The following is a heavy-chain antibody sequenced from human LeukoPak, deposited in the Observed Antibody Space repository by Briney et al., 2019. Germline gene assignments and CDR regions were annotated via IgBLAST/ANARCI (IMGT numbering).Heavy chain of an antibody. CDR2: IIPILGIA. CDR3: ARAADGTFVY. D-gene: IGHD6-13*01. CDR1: GGTFSSYA. V-gene: IGHV1-69*04. J-gene: IGHJ4*02. Sequence: ASVKVSCKASGGTFSSYAISWVRQAPGQRLEWMGRIIPILGIANYAQKFQGRVTITADKSTSTAYMELSSLRSEDTAVYYRARAADGTFVYWGQGTLVTVSS.